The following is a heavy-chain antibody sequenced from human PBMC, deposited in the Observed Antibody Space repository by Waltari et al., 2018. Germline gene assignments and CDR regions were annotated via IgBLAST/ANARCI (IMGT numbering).Heavy chain of an antibody. CDR2: IIPIFGTA. J-gene: IGHJ5*02. V-gene: IGHV1-69*05. CDR3: ASRPYDIVTGYRNWFDP. CDR1: GGTFSSYA. D-gene: IGHD3-9*01. Sequence: QVQLVQSGAEVKKPGSSVKVSCKASGGTFSSYAISWVRQAPGQGLEWMGGIIPIFGTANYAQKFQGRVTSTTDESTSTAYMELSSLRSDDTAVYYCASRPYDIVTGYRNWFDPWGQGTLVTVSS.